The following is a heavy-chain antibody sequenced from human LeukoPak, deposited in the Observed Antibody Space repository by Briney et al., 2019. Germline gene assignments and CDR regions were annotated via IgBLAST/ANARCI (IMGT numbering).Heavy chain of an antibody. CDR2: IYYSGST. CDR3: ARRPYDSSGYAYFDY. D-gene: IGHD3-22*01. CDR1: GGSISSYY. J-gene: IGHJ4*02. V-gene: IGHV4-59*01. Sequence: PSETLSLTCTVSGGSISSYYWSWIRQPPGKGLEWIGYIYYSGSTNYNSSLKSRVTISVDTSKNQFSLKLSSVTAADTAVYYCARRPYDSSGYAYFDYWGQGTLVTVSS.